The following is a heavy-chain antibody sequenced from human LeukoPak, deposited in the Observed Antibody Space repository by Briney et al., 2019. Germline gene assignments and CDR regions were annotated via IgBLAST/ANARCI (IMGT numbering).Heavy chain of an antibody. CDR1: GGSISSSCCS. Sequence: SETLSLTCTVSGGSISSSCCSWGWIRQHPGKGLEWIGYIYYSGSTYYNPSLKSRVTISADTSKNQFSLKLSSVTAADTAVYYCARARSAAGNFDYWGQGTLVTVSS. D-gene: IGHD6-13*01. V-gene: IGHV4-31*03. J-gene: IGHJ4*02. CDR2: IYYSGST. CDR3: ARARSAAGNFDY.